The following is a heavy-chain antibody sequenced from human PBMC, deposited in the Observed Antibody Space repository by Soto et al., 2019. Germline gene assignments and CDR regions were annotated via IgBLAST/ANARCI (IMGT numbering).Heavy chain of an antibody. CDR3: AHRRGDLLTGHYYFDY. Sequence: GSGPTLVNPTQTLTLTCTFSGFSLNTRGVGVGWIRQPPGKALEWLALISWDGGKRYSPSLKSRLTITKDTSENQVVLTMTNKELVDTVTFYFAHRRGDLLTGHYYFDYWGQGTLVTVPS. CDR1: GFSLNTRGVG. D-gene: IGHD3-9*01. V-gene: IGHV2-5*02. CDR2: ISWDGGK. J-gene: IGHJ4*02.